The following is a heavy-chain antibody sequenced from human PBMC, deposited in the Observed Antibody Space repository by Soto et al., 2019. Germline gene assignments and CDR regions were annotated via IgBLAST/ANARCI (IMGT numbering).Heavy chain of an antibody. CDR1: GFTFSSYW. Sequence: EVQLVESGGGLVQPGGSLRLSCAASGFTFSSYWMSWVRQAPGKGLEWVANIKQDGSEKYYVDSVKGRFTISRDNAKNSLYLQMNSLRAEDTAVYYCARDSRRYFDWLSIGVTGSFDYWGQGTLVTVSS. CDR2: IKQDGSEK. CDR3: ARDSRRYFDWLSIGVTGSFDY. D-gene: IGHD3-9*01. V-gene: IGHV3-7*01. J-gene: IGHJ4*02.